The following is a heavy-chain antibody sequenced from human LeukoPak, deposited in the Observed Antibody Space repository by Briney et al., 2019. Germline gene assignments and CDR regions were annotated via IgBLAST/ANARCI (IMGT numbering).Heavy chain of an antibody. V-gene: IGHV3-30*02. J-gene: IGHJ6*03. D-gene: IGHD2-15*01. Sequence: GGSLRLSCAASGFTFRNYDMHWVRQAPGKGLEWVAFIWSDGSNKYYADSVKGRFTISRDNSKNTLYLQMNSLRAEDTAIYYCAKNGDRGAYCSGGSCYPYYYYNMDVWGKGTTVTISS. CDR3: AKNGDRGAYCSGGSCYPYYYYNMDV. CDR2: IWSDGSNK. CDR1: GFTFRNYD.